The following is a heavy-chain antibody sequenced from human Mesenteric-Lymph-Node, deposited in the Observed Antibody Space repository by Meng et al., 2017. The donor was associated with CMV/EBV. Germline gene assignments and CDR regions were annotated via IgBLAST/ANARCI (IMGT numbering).Heavy chain of an antibody. CDR2: INPNSGGT. V-gene: IGHV1-2*06. CDR1: GYTFTGYY. D-gene: IGHD2-21*02. Sequence: VSCTASGYTFTGYYMHWVRQAPGQGLEWMGRINPNSGGTNYAQKFQGRVTMTRDTSTSTVYMELSSLRSEDTAVYYCARAGDYEIDCWGQGTLVTVSS. CDR3: ARAGDYEIDC. J-gene: IGHJ4*02.